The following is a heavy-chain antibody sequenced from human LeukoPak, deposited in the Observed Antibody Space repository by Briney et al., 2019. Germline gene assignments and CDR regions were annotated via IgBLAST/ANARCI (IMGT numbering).Heavy chain of an antibody. D-gene: IGHD6-13*01. CDR2: INPNSGGT. CDR1: GYTFTGYY. Sequence: ASVKVSCKASGYTFTGYYIHWVRQAPGQGLEWMGRINPNSGGTNYAQKFQGRVTMTRNTSISTAYMELSSLRSEDTAVYYCARATYSSSWYTRFDPWGQGTLVTVSS. J-gene: IGHJ5*02. CDR3: ARATYSSSWYTRFDP. V-gene: IGHV1-2*06.